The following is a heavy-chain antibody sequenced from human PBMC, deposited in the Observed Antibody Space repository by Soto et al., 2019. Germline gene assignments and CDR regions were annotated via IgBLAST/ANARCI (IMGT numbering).Heavy chain of an antibody. CDR3: ASPERRITMVRGVIITDQAFDY. J-gene: IGHJ4*02. V-gene: IGHV1-69*13. D-gene: IGHD3-10*01. CDR1: GGTFSNYA. Sequence: SVKVSCKASGGTFSNYAISWVRQAPGQGLEWMGGIIPIFGTANYAQKFQGRVTITADESTSTAYMELSSLRSEDTAVYYCASPERRITMVRGVIITDQAFDYWGQGTLVTVSS. CDR2: IIPIFGTA.